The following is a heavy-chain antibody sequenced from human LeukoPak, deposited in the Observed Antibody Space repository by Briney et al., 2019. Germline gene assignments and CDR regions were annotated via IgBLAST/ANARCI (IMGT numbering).Heavy chain of an antibody. CDR3: ARGGSLRFLEWLFFWFDP. V-gene: IGHV4-34*01. J-gene: IGHJ5*02. CDR2: INHSGST. Sequence: PSETLSLTCAVYGGSFSGYYWSWIRQPPGKGLEWIGEINHSGSTSYNPSLKSRVTISVDTSKNQFSLKLSSVTAADTAVYYCARGGSLRFLEWLFFWFDPWGQGTLDTVSS. CDR1: GGSFSGYY. D-gene: IGHD3-3*01.